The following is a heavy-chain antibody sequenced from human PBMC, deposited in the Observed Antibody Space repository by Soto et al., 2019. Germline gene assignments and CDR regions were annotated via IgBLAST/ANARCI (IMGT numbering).Heavy chain of an antibody. CDR2: INNSGST. CDR1: GGSFRGYH. Sequence: QVQLQQWGAGLLKPSETLSLTCAVHGGSFRGYHWTWIRQPPGKGLEWIGEINNSGSTNDNPSLKSPVTISRDTSKNQFSLSLSSVTAADTAIYYCARGGYTSGWFRFWGQGILVTVSS. CDR3: ARGGYTSGWFRF. J-gene: IGHJ4*02. D-gene: IGHD6-19*01. V-gene: IGHV4-34*01.